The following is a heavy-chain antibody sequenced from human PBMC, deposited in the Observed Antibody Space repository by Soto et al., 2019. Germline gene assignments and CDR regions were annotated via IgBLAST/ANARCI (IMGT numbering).Heavy chain of an antibody. D-gene: IGHD1-26*01. CDR1: GGSISSSNW. V-gene: IGHV4-4*02. CDR3: ARDGWELFSRAGLDY. Sequence: SETLSLTCAVSGGSISSSNWWSWVRQPPGKGLEWIGEIYHSGSTNYNPSLKSRVTISVDKSKNQFSLKLSSVTAADTAVYYCARDGWELFSRAGLDYWGQGTLVTVSS. CDR2: IYHSGST. J-gene: IGHJ4*02.